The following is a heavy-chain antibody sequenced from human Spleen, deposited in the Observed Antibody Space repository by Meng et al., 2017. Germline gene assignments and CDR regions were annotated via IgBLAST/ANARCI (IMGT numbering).Heavy chain of an antibody. J-gene: IGHJ4*02. D-gene: IGHD2-21*01. CDR1: GGSISTGGDY. Sequence: QGQLQESGPGLVKPSPTLSLTCTVSGGSISTGGDYWTWIRQHPGEGLEWIGYIFYSGTTYYNPSLKSRVTISLDMSKNHFSLKLSSVTAADTAVYYCARGRSDAIGDYWGQGTLVTVSS. V-gene: IGHV4-31*03. CDR2: IFYSGTT. CDR3: ARGRSDAIGDY.